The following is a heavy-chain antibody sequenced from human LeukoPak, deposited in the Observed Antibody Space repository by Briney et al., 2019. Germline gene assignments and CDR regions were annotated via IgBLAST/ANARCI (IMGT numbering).Heavy chain of an antibody. Sequence: PGGSLRLSCAASGFTFSDYYMSWICQAPGKGLKWVSYISGSSGYTNYADSVKGRFTISRDNAKNSLYLQMSSLRAEDTAVYYCAGMITDYFDYWGQGTLVTVSS. D-gene: IGHD3-16*01. CDR1: GFTFSDYY. V-gene: IGHV3-11*06. J-gene: IGHJ4*02. CDR3: AGMITDYFDY. CDR2: ISGSSGYT.